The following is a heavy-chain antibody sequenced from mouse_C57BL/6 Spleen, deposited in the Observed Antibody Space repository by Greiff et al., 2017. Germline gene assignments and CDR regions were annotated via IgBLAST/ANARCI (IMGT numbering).Heavy chain of an antibody. CDR1: GYTFTSYW. Sequence: QVQLQQPGAELVKPGASVKLSCKASGYTFTSYWMHWVKQRPGRGLEWIGRIDPNSGDTKYNEKFKSKSTLTVDKPSSTAYMHLSSLTSEDSAVYYWARSRYDDDDGDYWGQGTTLTVSS. CDR3: ARSRYDDDDGDY. D-gene: IGHD2-4*01. V-gene: IGHV1-72*01. J-gene: IGHJ2*01. CDR2: IDPNSGDT.